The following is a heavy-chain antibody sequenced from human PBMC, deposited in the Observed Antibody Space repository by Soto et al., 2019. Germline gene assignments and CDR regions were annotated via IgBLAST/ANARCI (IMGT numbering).Heavy chain of an antibody. J-gene: IGHJ4*02. CDR2: ISSSSSTI. D-gene: IGHD3-3*01. CDR3: ARDPYDSESRGQVDY. V-gene: IGHV3-48*01. Sequence: GGSLRLSCAASGFTFSSYSMNWVRQAPGKGLEWVSYISSSSSTIYYADSVKGRFTISRDNAKNSLYLQMNSLRAEDTAVYYCARDPYDSESRGQVDYWGQGTLLTVSS. CDR1: GFTFSSYS.